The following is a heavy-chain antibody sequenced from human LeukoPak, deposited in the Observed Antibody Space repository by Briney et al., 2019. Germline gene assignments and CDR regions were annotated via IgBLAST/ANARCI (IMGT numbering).Heavy chain of an antibody. CDR1: GYTFTGHY. Sequence: ASVKVSCKASGYTFTGHYMHWVRQAPGQGLEWMGWINPDSGGTNYAQKFQGRVTMTRDTSISTAYTELSRLRFDDTALYYCTRGGGGATAPSDYWGQGTLVTVSS. V-gene: IGHV1-2*02. CDR3: TRGGGGATAPSDY. CDR2: INPDSGGT. D-gene: IGHD1-26*01. J-gene: IGHJ4*02.